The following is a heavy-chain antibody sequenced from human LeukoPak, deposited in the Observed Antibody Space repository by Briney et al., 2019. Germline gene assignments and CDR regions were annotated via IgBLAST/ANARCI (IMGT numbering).Heavy chain of an antibody. CDR2: ISYDGSNK. J-gene: IGHJ4*02. D-gene: IGHD3-10*01. V-gene: IGHV3-30-3*01. CDR3: ARVVREVNDY. CDR1: GFTFSSYA. Sequence: PGGSLRLSCAASGFTFSSYAMHWVRQAPGKGLEWVAVISYDGSNKYYADSVKGRFTISRDNSKNTLYLQMNSLRAEDTAVYYCARVVREVNDYWGQGTLVTVSS.